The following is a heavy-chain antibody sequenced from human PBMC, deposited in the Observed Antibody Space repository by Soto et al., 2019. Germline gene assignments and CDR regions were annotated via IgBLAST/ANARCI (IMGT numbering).Heavy chain of an antibody. Sequence: QVQLVESGGGLVKPGGSLRLSCAVSGFTFNDYYMGWIRQAPGKGLEWISYISGGGSTTYHADSVRGRFTISRDNAKNSLFLQMNSLRVEDTAVYFCAREVRTSGWFRRLDSWGQGILVTVAS. J-gene: IGHJ4*02. CDR2: ISGGGSTT. CDR3: AREVRTSGWFRRLDS. V-gene: IGHV3-11*01. D-gene: IGHD6-19*01. CDR1: GFTFNDYY.